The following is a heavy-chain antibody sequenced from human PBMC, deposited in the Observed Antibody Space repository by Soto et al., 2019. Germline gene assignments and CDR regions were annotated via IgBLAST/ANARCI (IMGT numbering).Heavy chain of an antibody. CDR2: IYYSGST. V-gene: IGHV4-59*08. D-gene: IGHD3-22*01. Sequence: PSETLSLTCTVSGGSISSYYWSWIRQPPGKGLEWIGYIYYSGSTNYNPSLKSRVTISVDTSKNQFSLKLSSVTAADTAVYYCASSSYYYDSSGYYYYDYWGQGTLVTVSS. J-gene: IGHJ4*02. CDR1: GGSISSYY. CDR3: ASSSYYYDSSGYYYYDY.